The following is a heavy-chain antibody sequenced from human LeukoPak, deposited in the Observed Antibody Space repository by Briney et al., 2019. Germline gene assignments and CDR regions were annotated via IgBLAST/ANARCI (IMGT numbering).Heavy chain of an antibody. Sequence: ASVKVSCKASGYTFTSYGISWVRQAPGQGLEWMSWISAYNGDTNYAQKLQDRVTMSTDTSTSTAYMELRSLRSDDTAVYYCASNTGSDSSGYAYWGQGTLVTVSS. V-gene: IGHV1-18*01. CDR1: GYTFTSYG. CDR3: ASNTGSDSSGYAY. J-gene: IGHJ4*02. D-gene: IGHD3-22*01. CDR2: ISAYNGDT.